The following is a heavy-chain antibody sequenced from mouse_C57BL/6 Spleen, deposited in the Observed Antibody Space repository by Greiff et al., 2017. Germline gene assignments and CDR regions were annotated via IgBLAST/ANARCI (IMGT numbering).Heavy chain of an antibody. V-gene: IGHV1-50*01. J-gene: IGHJ2*01. D-gene: IGHD2-1*01. Sequence: VQLQQPGAELVKPGASVKLSCKASGYTFTSYWMQWVKQRPGQGLEWIGDIDPSDRYTNYNQKFKGKATLTVDTSSSTAYMQLSSLTSEDSAVYYGARVGNRYWGQGTTLTVAS. CDR3: ARVGNRY. CDR1: GYTFTSYW. CDR2: IDPSDRYT.